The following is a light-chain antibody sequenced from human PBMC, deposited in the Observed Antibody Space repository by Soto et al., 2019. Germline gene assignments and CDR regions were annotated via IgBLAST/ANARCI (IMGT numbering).Light chain of an antibody. CDR2: DNN. CDR1: SSNIGNNY. CDR3: GTWDSRLTVGV. V-gene: IGLV1-51*01. Sequence: QAVVTQPTSVSAAPGQNVTISCSGISSNIGNNYVSWYKQLPGTAPKLLIYDNNKRPSGIPDRFSGSKSGTSATLDITGLQTGDEADYYCGTWDSRLTVGVFGGGTQLTVL. J-gene: IGLJ2*01.